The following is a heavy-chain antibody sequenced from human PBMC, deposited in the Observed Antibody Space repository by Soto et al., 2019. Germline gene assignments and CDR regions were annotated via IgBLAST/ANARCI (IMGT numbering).Heavy chain of an antibody. J-gene: IGHJ4*02. V-gene: IGHV3-66*01. Sequence: GGSLRLSCAASGFTVSSNYMSWVRQAPGKGLEWVSVIYSGGSTYSADSVKGRFTISRDNSKNTLYLQMNSLRAEDTAVYYCARGGDSSGWYLDFDYWGQGTLVTVSS. D-gene: IGHD6-19*01. CDR2: IYSGGST. CDR1: GFTVSSNY. CDR3: ARGGDSSGWYLDFDY.